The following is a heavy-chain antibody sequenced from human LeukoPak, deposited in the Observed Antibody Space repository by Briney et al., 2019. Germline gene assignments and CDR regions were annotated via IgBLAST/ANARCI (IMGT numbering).Heavy chain of an antibody. D-gene: IGHD3-3*01. Sequence: PSETLSLTCAVYGGSFSGSFSDHYWTCIRQTPGKGLEWIGEIHHSGSTNYNPSLKSRVTISVDTSKNQFSLKLSSVTAADTAVYYCARDLSYDFWSGSPRYFDLWGRGTLVTVSS. J-gene: IGHJ2*01. CDR3: ARDLSYDFWSGSPRYFDL. CDR1: GGSFSGSFSDHY. V-gene: IGHV4-34*01. CDR2: IHHSGST.